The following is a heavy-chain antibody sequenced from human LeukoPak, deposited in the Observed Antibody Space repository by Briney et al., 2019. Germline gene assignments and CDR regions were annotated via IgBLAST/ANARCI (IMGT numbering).Heavy chain of an antibody. V-gene: IGHV1-8*01. CDR3: APQYYDSSGYYRAVGAVRNGNWFDP. CDR1: GYTFTSYD. Sequence: GASVKVSCKASGYTFTSYDINWVRQATGQGLEWMGWMNPNSGNTGYAQKFQGRVTMTRNTSISTAYMELSSLRSEDTAVYYCAPQYYDSSGYYRAVGAVRNGNWFDPWGQGTLVTVSS. D-gene: IGHD3-22*01. J-gene: IGHJ5*02. CDR2: MNPNSGNT.